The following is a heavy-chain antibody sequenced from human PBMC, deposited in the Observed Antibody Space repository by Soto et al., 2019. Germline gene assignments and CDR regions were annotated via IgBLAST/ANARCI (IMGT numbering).Heavy chain of an antibody. D-gene: IGHD3-22*01. Sequence: YAVKVSCTAYGCTVSIYAISWVRQAPGQGLEWMGGIIPIFGTENYAKKFQGRVTITAEESTSTAYMELSSLRAEDTAVYYCARISMIPRRFDPWGQGTLVTTSS. CDR2: IIPIFGTE. CDR3: ARISMIPRRFDP. J-gene: IGHJ5*02. V-gene: IGHV1-69*13. CDR1: GCTVSIYA.